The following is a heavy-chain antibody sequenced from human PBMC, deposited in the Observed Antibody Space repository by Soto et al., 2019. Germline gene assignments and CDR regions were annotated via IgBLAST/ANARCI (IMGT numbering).Heavy chain of an antibody. Sequence: EVQLLESGGGLVQPAGSLRLSCAASGFTFSVYTMSWFRQAPGRGLEWVSSIYGNGRSTFYSTSVKGRFTITRDNSGNTVYLQMSSLGVEDTARYYCAKDCTPDSRWYIDYWGRGSLVAVSS. CDR1: GFTFSVYT. CDR3: AKDCTPDSRWYIDY. CDR2: IYGNGRST. D-gene: IGHD2-15*01. J-gene: IGHJ4*02. V-gene: IGHV3-23*01.